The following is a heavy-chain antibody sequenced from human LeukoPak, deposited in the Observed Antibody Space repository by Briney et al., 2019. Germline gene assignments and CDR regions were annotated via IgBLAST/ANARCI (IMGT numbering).Heavy chain of an antibody. Sequence: PGGSLRLSCAASGFTFSSYWMHWVREAPGKGRVWVSRINGDGTSTTYADSVKGRFTISRDNAKNTLYLQMNSLRAEDTAVYYCARVDVLSGGWGQGTLVTVSS. CDR3: ARVDVLSGG. D-gene: IGHD2-8*01. V-gene: IGHV3-74*03. J-gene: IGHJ4*02. CDR2: INGDGTST. CDR1: GFTFSSYW.